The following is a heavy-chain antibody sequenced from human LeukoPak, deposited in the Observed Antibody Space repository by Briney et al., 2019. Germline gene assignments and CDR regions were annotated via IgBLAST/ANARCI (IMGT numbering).Heavy chain of an antibody. D-gene: IGHD2-15*01. J-gene: IGHJ4*02. CDR3: ARKPVDRCLDY. CDR2: ISSGAGRT. CDR1: GFTFNNYA. Sequence: GGSLRLSCAASGFTFNNYAMTGVRQTPGKGLEWVSAISSGAGRTYYTDSVKGRFTIPRDNSKNTLYLQMNSLRAEDTAVYYCARKPVDRCLDYWGQGTLVTVSS. V-gene: IGHV3-23*01.